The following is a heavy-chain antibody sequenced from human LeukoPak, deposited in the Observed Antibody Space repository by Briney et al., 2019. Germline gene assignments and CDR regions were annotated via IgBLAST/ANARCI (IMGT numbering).Heavy chain of an antibody. Sequence: SETLSLTCAVSGGSISSYYWSWIRQPPGKGLEWIGYIYYSGSTNYNPSLKSRVTISVDTSKNQFSLKLSSVTAADTAVYYCARPLSGWYAFDIWGQGTMVTVSS. CDR1: GGSISSYY. D-gene: IGHD6-19*01. V-gene: IGHV4-59*12. CDR2: IYYSGST. CDR3: ARPLSGWYAFDI. J-gene: IGHJ3*02.